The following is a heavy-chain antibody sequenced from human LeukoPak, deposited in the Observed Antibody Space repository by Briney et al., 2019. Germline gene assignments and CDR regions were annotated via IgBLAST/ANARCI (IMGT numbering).Heavy chain of an antibody. CDR1: GFTFSSYA. CDR2: ISGSGGST. CDR3: AKDGYDLGDAFDI. J-gene: IGHJ3*02. V-gene: IGHV3-23*01. Sequence: TGGSLRLSCAASGFTFSSYAMRWVRQAPGKGLEWVSAISGSGGSTYYADSVKGRFTISRDNSKNTLYLQMNSLRAEDTAVYYCAKDGYDLGDAFDIWGQGTMVTVSS. D-gene: IGHD3-16*01.